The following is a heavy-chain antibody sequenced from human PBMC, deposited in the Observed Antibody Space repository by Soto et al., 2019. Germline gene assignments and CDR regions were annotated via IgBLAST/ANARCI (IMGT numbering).Heavy chain of an antibody. D-gene: IGHD5-12*01. CDR2: IYPGDSDT. J-gene: IGHJ6*03. V-gene: IGHV5-51*01. Sequence: GESLKISCKGSGYSFTSYWIGWVRQMPGKGLEWMGIIYPGDSDTRYSPSFQGQVTISADKSISTAYLQWSSLKASDTAMYYCARLPPYSGYDFYYYYMDVWGKGTTVTVSS. CDR3: ARLPPYSGYDFYYYYMDV. CDR1: GYSFTSYW.